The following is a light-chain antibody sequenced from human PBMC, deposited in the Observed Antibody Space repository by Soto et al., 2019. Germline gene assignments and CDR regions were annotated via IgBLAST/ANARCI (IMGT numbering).Light chain of an antibody. CDR3: QSYDSSLSASV. CDR1: SSNIGAGYN. CDR2: ANS. Sequence: QLVLTQPPSVSGAPGQRVTVSCTGSSSNIGAGYNVHWYQQLPGTAPKLLIYANSNRPSGVPDRFSGSKSGTSASLAITGLQAEDEAEYYCQSYDSSLSASVFGGGTKLTVL. J-gene: IGLJ2*01. V-gene: IGLV1-40*01.